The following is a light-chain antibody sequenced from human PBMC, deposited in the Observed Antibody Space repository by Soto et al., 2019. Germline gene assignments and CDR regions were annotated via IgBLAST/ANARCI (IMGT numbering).Light chain of an antibody. J-gene: IGKJ5*01. CDR3: QHRSNWPPIT. Sequence: SGFIQYPRTLFFSPGGRATPSCRAIQSVSSSYLAWYQQKPGQAPRLLIYGASSRATGIPDRFSGSGSGTNFTLTISRLEPEDFAVYYCQHRSNWPPITFGQGTRLEIK. V-gene: IGKV3D-20*02. CDR2: GAS. CDR1: QSVSSSY.